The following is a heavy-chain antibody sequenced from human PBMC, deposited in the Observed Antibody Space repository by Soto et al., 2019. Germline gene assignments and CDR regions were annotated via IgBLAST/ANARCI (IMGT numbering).Heavy chain of an antibody. Sequence: QVQLVESGGGVVQPGRSLRLSCAASGFTFSSYGMHWVRQAPGKGLEWVAVIWYDGSNKYYADSVKGRFTISRDNSKNALYLQMSSLSAEDTDVYYCARVRCGSWSHWYFDLWGRGTLVTVSS. D-gene: IGHD5-12*01. CDR3: ARVRCGSWSHWYFDL. V-gene: IGHV3-33*01. CDR1: GFTFSSYG. J-gene: IGHJ2*01. CDR2: IWYDGSNK.